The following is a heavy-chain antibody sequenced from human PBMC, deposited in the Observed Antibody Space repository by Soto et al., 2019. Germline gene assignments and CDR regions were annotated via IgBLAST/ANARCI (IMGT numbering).Heavy chain of an antibody. CDR3: ARGCSGGSCYSIWFDY. D-gene: IGHD2-15*01. J-gene: IGHJ4*02. CDR2: IKQDGSEK. Sequence: GGSLRLSCAASGFTFSNYWMTWVRQAPGKGLEWVANIKQDGSEKYYVDSVKGRFTISRDNAKNSLYLQMNSLRAEDTAAYYCARGCSGGSCYSIWFDYWGQGTQVTVSS. CDR1: GFTFSNYW. V-gene: IGHV3-7*03.